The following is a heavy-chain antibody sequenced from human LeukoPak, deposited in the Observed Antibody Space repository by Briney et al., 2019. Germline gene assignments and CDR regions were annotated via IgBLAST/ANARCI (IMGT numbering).Heavy chain of an antibody. CDR1: GGSISSGGYY. CDR2: IYYSGST. J-gene: IGHJ4*02. V-gene: IGHV4-31*11. D-gene: IGHD3-3*01. Sequence: SETLSLTCAVSGGSISSGGYYWSWIRQHPGKGLEWIGYIYYSGSTYFNPSLKSRVTISLDTSKNQFSLKLNSVTAADTAVYYCARWGGLIFDYWGQGTLVTVSS. CDR3: ARWGGLIFDY.